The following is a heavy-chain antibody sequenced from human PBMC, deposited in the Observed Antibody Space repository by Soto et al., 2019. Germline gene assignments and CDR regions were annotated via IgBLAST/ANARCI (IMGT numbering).Heavy chain of an antibody. CDR1: GGSISSYY. V-gene: IGHV4-59*01. Sequence: SETLSLTCTVSGGSISSYYWSWIRQPPGKGLEWIGYIYYSGSTNYNPSLKSRVTISVDTSKNQFSLKLSSVTAADTAVYYCARGASYDYIWGSYRIDYWGQGTLVTVTS. CDR3: ARGASYDYIWGSYRIDY. J-gene: IGHJ4*02. D-gene: IGHD3-16*02. CDR2: IYYSGST.